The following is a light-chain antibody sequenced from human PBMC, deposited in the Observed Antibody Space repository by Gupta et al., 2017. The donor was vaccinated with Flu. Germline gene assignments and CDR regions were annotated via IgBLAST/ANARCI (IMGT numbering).Light chain of an antibody. Sequence: SPGKTTIITCSGNEWEDKYSCWYRQKAGQHLVLVIYKDNKRPAAIPERFSGSSSGATATLTISETQTRDEDDYYWQAWDSDTGVFGTGTKVTVL. V-gene: IGLV3-1*01. CDR3: QAWDSDTGV. CDR1: EWEDKY. CDR2: KDN. J-gene: IGLJ1*01.